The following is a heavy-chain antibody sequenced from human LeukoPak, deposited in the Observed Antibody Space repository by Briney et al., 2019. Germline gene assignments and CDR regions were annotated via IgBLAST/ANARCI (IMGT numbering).Heavy chain of an antibody. Sequence: ASVKVSCKASGYTFTGYYMHWVRQAPGQGLEWMGWINPNSGGTNYAQKFQGRVTMTRDTSISTAYMELSRLRSDDTAVYYRARDGVGMGSRIAVAESSYWFDPWGQGTLVTVSS. J-gene: IGHJ5*02. CDR2: INPNSGGT. CDR3: ARDGVGMGSRIAVAESSYWFDP. CDR1: GYTFTGYY. D-gene: IGHD6-19*01. V-gene: IGHV1-2*02.